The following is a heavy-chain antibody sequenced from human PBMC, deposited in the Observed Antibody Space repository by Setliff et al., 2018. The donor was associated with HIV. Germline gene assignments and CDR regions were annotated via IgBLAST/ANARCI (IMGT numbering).Heavy chain of an antibody. CDR1: GDTFTSYD. CDR3: ARGIDILVKMGIYYHYMDV. Sequence: ASVKVSCKTSGDTFTSYDINWVRQAAGHGLEWMGWMTPYSGNTGYAQKFEGRVTMTWDPSTGIGYMELNSLRADDTAVYYCARGIDILVKMGIYYHYMDVWGKGTTVTVSS. D-gene: IGHD2-15*01. J-gene: IGHJ6*03. CDR2: MTPYSGNT. V-gene: IGHV1-8*02.